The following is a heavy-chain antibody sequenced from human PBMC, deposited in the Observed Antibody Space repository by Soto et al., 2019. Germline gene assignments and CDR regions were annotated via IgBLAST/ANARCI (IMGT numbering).Heavy chain of an antibody. V-gene: IGHV1-69*02. J-gene: IGHJ6*02. CDR1: GGSFSSYI. CDR2: IIPVLGVE. Sequence: QVQLVQSGAEVKRPGSSVKVSCRASGGSFSSYIVSWVRQAPGQGLAWMGRIIPVLGVEYYAQKFHGRVKITADKSTSTAYMELSSLRSEDTAVYYCAKSPKPGSATPSYYGMGVWGLGTTVTVSS. D-gene: IGHD2-15*01. CDR3: AKSPKPGSATPSYYGMGV.